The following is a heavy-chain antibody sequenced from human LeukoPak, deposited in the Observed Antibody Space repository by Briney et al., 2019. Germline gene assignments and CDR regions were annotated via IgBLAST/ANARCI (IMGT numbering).Heavy chain of an antibody. CDR3: ATYYDYVWGSFSGYYFDY. Sequence: ASVKVSCKASGYTFTGYYMHWVRQAPGQGLEWMGWINPNSGGTNYAQKFQGRVTMTRDTSISTAYMELSRLRSDDTAVYYCATYYDYVWGSFSGYYFDYWGQGTLVTVSS. CDR2: INPNSGGT. CDR1: GYTFTGYY. V-gene: IGHV1-2*02. J-gene: IGHJ4*02. D-gene: IGHD3-16*01.